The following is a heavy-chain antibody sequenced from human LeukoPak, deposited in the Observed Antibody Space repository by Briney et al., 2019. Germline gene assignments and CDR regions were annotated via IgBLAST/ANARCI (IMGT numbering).Heavy chain of an antibody. J-gene: IGHJ6*03. CDR3: ARINLYSSSSARYYYYMDV. D-gene: IGHD6-6*01. Sequence: GESLKISCKGSGYSFTSYWIGWVRQMPGKGLEWMGIIYPGDSDTRYSPSFQGQVTISADKSISTAYLQWSSLKASDTAMYYCARINLYSSSSARYYYYMDVWGKGTTVTVSS. V-gene: IGHV5-51*01. CDR2: IYPGDSDT. CDR1: GYSFTSYW.